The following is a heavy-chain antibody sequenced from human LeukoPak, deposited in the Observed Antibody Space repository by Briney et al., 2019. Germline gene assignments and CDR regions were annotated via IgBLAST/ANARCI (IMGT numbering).Heavy chain of an antibody. Sequence: SETLSLTCTVSGGSISGDYWSWIRQPAGTGLEWIGRIYTSGRTIYNPSLKSRVTMSVDTSKNQFSLRLNSVTAADTAVYYCAGDYYDSSGYINWFDPWGQGTLVTVSS. V-gene: IGHV4-4*07. CDR2: IYTSGRT. CDR1: GGSISGDY. J-gene: IGHJ5*02. D-gene: IGHD3-22*01. CDR3: AGDYYDSSGYINWFDP.